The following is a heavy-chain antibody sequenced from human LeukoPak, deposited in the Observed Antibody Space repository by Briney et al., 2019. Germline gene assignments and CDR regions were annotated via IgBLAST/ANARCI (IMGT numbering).Heavy chain of an antibody. J-gene: IGHJ3*02. CDR2: IYYSGST. V-gene: IGHV4-59*12. Sequence: SETLSLTCTVSGGSISSYYWSWIRQPPGKGLEWIGYIYYSGSTNYNPSLKSRVTISVDTSKNQFSLKLSSVTAADTAVYYCARVEDSADAFDIWGQGTIVTVSS. D-gene: IGHD6-6*01. CDR3: ARVEDSADAFDI. CDR1: GGSISSYY.